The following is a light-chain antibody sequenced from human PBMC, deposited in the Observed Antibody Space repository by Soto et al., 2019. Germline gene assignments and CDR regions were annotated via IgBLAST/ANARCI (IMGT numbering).Light chain of an antibody. V-gene: IGKV3-11*01. J-gene: IGKJ4*01. CDR2: DAS. Sequence: EIVMTQSPATLSVSPGERATLSCRASQSVSSALAWYQQKPGQAPRLLIYDASKRATDIPARFSGSGSGIDFTLTISSLEPEDFAVYYCQQFNSWPLTFGGGTKVDI. CDR1: QSVSSA. CDR3: QQFNSWPLT.